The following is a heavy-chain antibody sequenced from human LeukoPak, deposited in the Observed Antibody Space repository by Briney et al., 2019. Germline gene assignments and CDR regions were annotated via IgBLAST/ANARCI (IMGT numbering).Heavy chain of an antibody. J-gene: IGHJ4*02. Sequence: ASVKVPCKASGGTFSSYAISWVRQAPGQGLEWMGGIIPIFGTANYAQKFQGRVTITADESTSTAYMELSSLRSEDTAVYYCARGQRPYYYDSSGYYYRLDYWGQGTLVTVSS. V-gene: IGHV1-69*13. CDR2: IIPIFGTA. CDR3: ARGQRPYYYDSSGYYYRLDY. CDR1: GGTFSSYA. D-gene: IGHD3-22*01.